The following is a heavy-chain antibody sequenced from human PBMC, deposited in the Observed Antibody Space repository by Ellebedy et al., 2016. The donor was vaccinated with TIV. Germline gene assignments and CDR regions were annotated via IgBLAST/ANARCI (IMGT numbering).Heavy chain of an antibody. CDR3: ARVRKDAYFDY. CDR1: GFTFSSYS. D-gene: IGHD2-21*01. V-gene: IGHV3-21*01. J-gene: IGHJ4*02. Sequence: GESLKISCAASGFTFSSYSMNWVRQAPGKGLEWVSSISSSSSYIYYADSVKGRFTISRDNAKNSLYLQMNSLRAEDTAVYYCARVRKDAYFDYWGQGTLVTVSS. CDR2: ISSSSSYI.